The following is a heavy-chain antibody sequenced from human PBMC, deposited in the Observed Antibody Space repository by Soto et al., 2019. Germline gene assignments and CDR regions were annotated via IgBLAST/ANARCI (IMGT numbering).Heavy chain of an antibody. CDR2: ISAGSGIT. V-gene: IGHV1-3*01. Sequence: ASVKVSCKASGYTFTSNTIHWLRQAPGQMPEWVVWISAGSGITKYXXKSQVRVXXTRDRSASTAXMELSXVSSEDTAVYYCARDVSSVLDYCGQGTLVTXS. CDR3: ARDVSSVLDY. CDR1: GYTFTSNT. J-gene: IGHJ4*01. D-gene: IGHD6-6*01.